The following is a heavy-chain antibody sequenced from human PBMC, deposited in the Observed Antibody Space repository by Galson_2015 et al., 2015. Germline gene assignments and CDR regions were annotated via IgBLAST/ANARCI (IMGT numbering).Heavy chain of an antibody. D-gene: IGHD5-18*01. Sequence: SLRLSCAASGFTFSTYEVTWVRRAPGKGLEWVSYISSSGSTIYYADSVKGRFTISRDNAKNSVYLQMNSLRAEDTAVYYCARVRAYTYGIDCDYWGQGTLVTVSS. J-gene: IGHJ4*02. CDR2: ISSSGSTI. CDR3: ARVRAYTYGIDCDY. CDR1: GFTFSTYE. V-gene: IGHV3-48*03.